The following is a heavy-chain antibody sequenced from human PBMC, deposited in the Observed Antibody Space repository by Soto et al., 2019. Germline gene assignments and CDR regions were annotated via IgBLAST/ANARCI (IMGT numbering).Heavy chain of an antibody. CDR2: MYDSGST. V-gene: IGHV4-59*01. D-gene: IGHD1-26*01. J-gene: IGHJ6*02. CDR1: GGSISSSY. CDR3: ARGSGNYYYYGLDV. Sequence: QVQLQESGPGLVKPSETLSLTCTVSGGSISSSYWSWIRQPPGKGLEWIGYMYDSGSTNYNPSLRSRVTISVDTSKKQFSLKLSSVTAADTAVYYCARGSGNYYYYGLDVWGQGTMVTVSS.